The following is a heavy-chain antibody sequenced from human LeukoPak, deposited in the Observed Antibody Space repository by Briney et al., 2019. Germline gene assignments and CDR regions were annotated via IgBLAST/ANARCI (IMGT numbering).Heavy chain of an antibody. J-gene: IGHJ4*02. V-gene: IGHV1-2*02. CDR1: GYTFTGNF. CDR2: INPNSGGT. CDR3: ARPLRYFDWFFDY. D-gene: IGHD3-9*01. Sequence: ASVKVSCKASGYTFTGNFMHWVRQAPGQGLEWMGWINPNSGGTNYAQKFQGRVTMTRDTSISTAYMELSRLRSDDTAVYYCARPLRYFDWFFDYWGQGTLVTVSS.